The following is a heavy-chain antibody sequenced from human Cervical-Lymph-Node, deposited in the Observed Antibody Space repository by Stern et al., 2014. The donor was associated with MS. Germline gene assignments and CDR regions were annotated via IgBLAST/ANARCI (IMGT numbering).Heavy chain of an antibody. CDR1: GFTFASYS. V-gene: IGHV3-21*01. CDR2: IGSSSSNI. D-gene: IGHD6-6*01. CDR3: ARWSSSIAARRLPGGYGMDV. J-gene: IGHJ6*02. Sequence: EVQLVESGGGLVTRGGSLRLACAASGFTFASYSMNWVRQAPGKGLEWVSSIGSSSSNIYYEDSVKGRFTISRDNAKNSLYLQMNSLRAEDTAVYYCARWSSSIAARRLPGGYGMDVWGQGTTVTVSS.